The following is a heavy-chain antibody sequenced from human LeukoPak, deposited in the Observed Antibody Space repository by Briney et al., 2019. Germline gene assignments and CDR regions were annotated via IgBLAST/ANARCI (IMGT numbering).Heavy chain of an antibody. CDR3: ARTYYGSGSYYTNFFDP. CDR1: GGSISNHY. CDR2: VYDTGNA. Sequence: PSETQSLTCTLSGGSISNHYWNWTRQPPRKGLEWIGYVYDTGNANYNPSLKGRVTMSIDKSSKQFSLNLTSVTAADTAVYYCARTYYGSGSYYTNFFDPWGQGTLVTVSS. D-gene: IGHD3-10*01. V-gene: IGHV4-59*11. J-gene: IGHJ5*02.